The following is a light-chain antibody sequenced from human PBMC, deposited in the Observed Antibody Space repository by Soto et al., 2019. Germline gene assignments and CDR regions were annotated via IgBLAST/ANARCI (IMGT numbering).Light chain of an antibody. V-gene: IGKV1-33*01. J-gene: IGKJ4*01. Sequence: IQMTQSPSSLSASVGDGVTITCRASQSISSDLNWYQQKPGKAPKLLIYDASNLETGVPSRFSGSGSGTDFTFTISSLQPEDIATYYCQQYDNRPLTFGGGTKVDIK. CDR1: QSISSD. CDR2: DAS. CDR3: QQYDNRPLT.